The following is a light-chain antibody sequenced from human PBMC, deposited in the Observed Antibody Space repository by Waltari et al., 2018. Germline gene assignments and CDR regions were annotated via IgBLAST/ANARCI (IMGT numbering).Light chain of an antibody. V-gene: IGLV2-11*01. Sequence: QSALTQPRSVSGSPGQSVTIPCTGTSNDVGASNYVSWHQQHPGKAPKLMIYDVSKRPSGVPDRFSASKSGNTASLTISGLQAEDEADYYCCSYTGTYTHWVFGGGTKLTVL. CDR3: CSYTGTYTHWV. CDR2: DVS. CDR1: SNDVGASNY. J-gene: IGLJ3*02.